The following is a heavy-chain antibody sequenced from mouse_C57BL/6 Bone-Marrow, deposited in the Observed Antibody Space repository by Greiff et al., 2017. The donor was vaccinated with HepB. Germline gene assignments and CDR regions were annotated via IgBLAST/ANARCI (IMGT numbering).Heavy chain of an antibody. Sequence: VQLQQPGAELVMPGASVKLSCKASGYTFTSYWMHWVKQRPGQGLEWIGEIDPSDSYTNYNQKFKGKSTLTVDKSSSTAYMQLSSLTSEDSAVYYCARRDYYGSSYHWYFDVWGTGTTVTVSS. V-gene: IGHV1-69*01. J-gene: IGHJ1*03. CDR1: GYTFTSYW. CDR3: ARRDYYGSSYHWYFDV. CDR2: IDPSDSYT. D-gene: IGHD1-1*01.